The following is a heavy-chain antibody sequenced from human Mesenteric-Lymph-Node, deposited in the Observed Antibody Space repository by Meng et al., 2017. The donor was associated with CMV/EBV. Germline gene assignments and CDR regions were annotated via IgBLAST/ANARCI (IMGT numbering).Heavy chain of an antibody. CDR3: ARTPAFDY. V-gene: IGHV3-74*01. D-gene: IGHD1-14*01. J-gene: IGHJ4*02. CDR1: GFTFSDYW. CDR2: ITNDGRDA. Sequence: GESLKISCAASGFTFSDYWMHWVRQAPGKGLVWVSRITNDGRDATYADSVKGRFTISRDNARNTVYLQMNSPRAEDTAVYYCARTPAFDYWGQGTLVTVSS.